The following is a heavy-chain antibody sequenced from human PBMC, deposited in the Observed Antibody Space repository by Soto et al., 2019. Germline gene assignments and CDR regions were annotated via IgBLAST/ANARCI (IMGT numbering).Heavy chain of an antibody. CDR2: ISGSGGST. CDR3: AKSGIAAAGTGGLGLYYYYYMDV. Sequence: GGSLRLSCAASGFTFSSYAMNWVRQAPGKGLEWVSAISGSGGSTYYADSVKGRFTISRDNSKNTLYLQMNSLRAEDTAVYYCAKSGIAAAGTGGLGLYYYYYMDVWGKGTTVTVSS. D-gene: IGHD6-13*01. V-gene: IGHV3-23*01. CDR1: GFTFSSYA. J-gene: IGHJ6*03.